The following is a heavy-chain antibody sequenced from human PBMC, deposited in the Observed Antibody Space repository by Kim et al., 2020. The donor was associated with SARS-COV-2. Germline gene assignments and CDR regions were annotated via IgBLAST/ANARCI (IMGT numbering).Heavy chain of an antibody. CDR1: GFNFDSYA. CDR2: ISKSGTST. V-gene: IGHV3-23*05. CDR3: AKSDTTGYTNLED. Sequence: GGSLRLSCAASGFNFDSYAMTWVRQGPGKGLEWDSVISKSGTSTYYAESVKGRFTISRDNSQNTVFLEMNNLRGDDAGMYFCAKSDTTGYTNLEDWGQGT. D-gene: IGHD3-22*01. J-gene: IGHJ4*03.